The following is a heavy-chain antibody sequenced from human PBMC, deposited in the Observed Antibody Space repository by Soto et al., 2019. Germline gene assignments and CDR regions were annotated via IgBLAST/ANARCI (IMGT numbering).Heavy chain of an antibody. CDR2: ISAYNGNT. D-gene: IGHD2-2*01. CDR1: GYTFSNYG. J-gene: IGHJ6*02. CDR3: ARSLGYCISTTCHAPYYGMDV. Sequence: ASVKVSCKTSGYTFSNYGINWVRQAPGQGLEWMGWISAYNGNTNYAQKLQGRVTMTTDTSTSTAYMELRSLRSDDTAVYYCARSLGYCISTTCHAPYYGMDVWGQGTTVTVSS. V-gene: IGHV1-18*01.